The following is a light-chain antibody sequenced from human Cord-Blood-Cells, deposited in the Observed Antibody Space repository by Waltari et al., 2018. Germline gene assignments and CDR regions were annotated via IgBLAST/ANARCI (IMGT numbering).Light chain of an antibody. J-gene: IGLJ3*02. V-gene: IGLV6-57*01. CDR2: EDT. Sequence: NFMLTQPHSVSESPGKTVTISCTRSSGSIASNSVHWYQQRPGSSPTTVIYEDTQRPSGVPDRFSGSIDSSSNSASLTISGLKTEDEADYYCQSYDSSNQVFGGGTKLTVL. CDR1: SGSIASNS. CDR3: QSYDSSNQV.